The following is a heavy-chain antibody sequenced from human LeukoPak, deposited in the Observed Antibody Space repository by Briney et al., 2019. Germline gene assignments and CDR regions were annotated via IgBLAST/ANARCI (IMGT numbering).Heavy chain of an antibody. J-gene: IGHJ4*02. V-gene: IGHV3-23*01. CDR1: GFTFGCFA. D-gene: IGHD3-22*01. Sequence: PGGSLRLSCAASGFTFGCFAMSWVRQAPGKGLEWVSAISGSGGGTYYADSVKGRFTISRDNSKNTLYLQMSSLRADDTAIYYCAREAYYDCSGSLDYWGQGTLVTVSS. CDR3: AREAYYDCSGSLDY. CDR2: ISGSGGGT.